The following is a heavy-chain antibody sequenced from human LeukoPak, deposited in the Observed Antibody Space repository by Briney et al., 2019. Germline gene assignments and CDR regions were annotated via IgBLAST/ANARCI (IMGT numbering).Heavy chain of an antibody. CDR1: GASISGSGYY. V-gene: IGHV4-39*07. CDR2: IYDSGST. Sequence: SETLSLTCTVSGASISGSGYYWGWIRQPPGKGLEWIGNIYDSGSTYYNASLQSRVTISIDTSKNQFSLKLSSVTAADTAVYYCAREYKSGNIDYWGQGTLVTVSS. D-gene: IGHD4-23*01. J-gene: IGHJ4*02. CDR3: AREYKSGNIDY.